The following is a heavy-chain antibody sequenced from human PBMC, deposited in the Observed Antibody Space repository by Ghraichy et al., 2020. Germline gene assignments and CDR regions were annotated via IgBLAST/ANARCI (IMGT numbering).Heavy chain of an antibody. J-gene: IGHJ4*02. CDR1: GGSFSGYY. V-gene: IGHV4-34*01. D-gene: IGHD6-19*01. Sequence: SETLSLTCAVYGGSFSGYYWSWIRQPPGKGLEWIGEINHSGSTNYNPSLKSRVTISVDTSKNQFSLKLSSVTAADTAVYYCASEGSGAVAGTGIDYWGQGTLVTVSS. CDR2: INHSGST. CDR3: ASEGSGAVAGTGIDY.